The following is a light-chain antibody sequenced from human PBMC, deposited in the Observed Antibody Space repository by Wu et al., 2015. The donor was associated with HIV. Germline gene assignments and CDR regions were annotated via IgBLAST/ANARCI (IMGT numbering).Light chain of an antibody. CDR1: QGINES. CDR3: QQYNSYPLT. V-gene: IGKV1-5*03. Sequence: GDRVTITCQASQGINESFKLVSDRNHGKAPKLLIYKASSLESGVPSRFSGSGSGTEFTLTISSLQPDDFATYYCQQYNSYPLTFGGGTKVEIK. J-gene: IGKJ4*01. CDR2: KAS.